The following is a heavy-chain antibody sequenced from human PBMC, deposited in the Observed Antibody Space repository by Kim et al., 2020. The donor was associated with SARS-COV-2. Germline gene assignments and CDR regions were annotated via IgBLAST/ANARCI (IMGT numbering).Heavy chain of an antibody. CDR1: GYTFTGYY. CDR2: INPNSGGT. D-gene: IGHD4-4*01. J-gene: IGHJ5*02. CDR3: ARDRSSNYEVNWFDP. Sequence: ASVKVSCKASGYTFTGYYMHWVRQAPGQGLEWMGRINPNSGGTNYAQKFQGRVTMTRDTSISTAYMELSRLRSDDTAVYYCARDRSSNYEVNWFDPWGQGTLVTVSS. V-gene: IGHV1-2*06.